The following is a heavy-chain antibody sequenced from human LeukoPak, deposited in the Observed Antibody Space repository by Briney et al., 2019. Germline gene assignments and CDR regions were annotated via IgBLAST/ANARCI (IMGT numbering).Heavy chain of an antibody. CDR1: GFTFSSYS. D-gene: IGHD1-1*01. CDR2: ISSSSSTI. CDR3: ARDTVDYWNRAFDI. Sequence: GGSLRLSCAASGFTFSSYSMNWVRQAPGKGLEWVSYISSSSSTIYYADSVKGRFTVSRDNAKNSLYLQMNSLRAEDTAVYYCARDTVDYWNRAFDIWGQGTMVTVSS. V-gene: IGHV3-48*01. J-gene: IGHJ3*02.